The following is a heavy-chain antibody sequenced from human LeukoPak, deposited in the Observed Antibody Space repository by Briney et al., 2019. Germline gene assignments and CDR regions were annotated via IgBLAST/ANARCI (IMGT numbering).Heavy chain of an antibody. J-gene: IGHJ6*03. D-gene: IGHD6-13*01. CDR3: ARVVAADRGNYYYYYMDV. V-gene: IGHV4-4*07. CDR1: GGSISSYY. Sequence: KPSETLSLTCTVSGGSISSYYWSWIRQPAGKGLERIGRIYTSGSTNYNPSLKSRVTMSVGTSKNQFSLKLSSVTAADTAVYYCARVVAADRGNYYYYYMDVWGKGTTVTISS. CDR2: IYTSGST.